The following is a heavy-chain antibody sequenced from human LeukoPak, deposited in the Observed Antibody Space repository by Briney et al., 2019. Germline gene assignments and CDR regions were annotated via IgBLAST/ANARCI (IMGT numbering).Heavy chain of an antibody. V-gene: IGHV4-59*12. Sequence: PSETLSLTCTVSGGSISSYYWGWIRQPPGKGLEWIGSIYHSGSTNYNPSLKSRVTISVDTSKNQFSLKLSSVTAADTAVYYCARDTYYYDSSGPKYDYWGQGTLVTVSS. CDR3: ARDTYYYDSSGPKYDY. CDR1: GGSISSYY. CDR2: IYHSGST. D-gene: IGHD3-22*01. J-gene: IGHJ4*02.